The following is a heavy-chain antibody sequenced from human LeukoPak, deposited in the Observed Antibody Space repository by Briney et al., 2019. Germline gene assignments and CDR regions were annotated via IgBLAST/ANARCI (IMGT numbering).Heavy chain of an antibody. CDR1: GLTFRSYW. CDR3: AKIEGSSWNLRDYYYYMDV. Sequence: GGSLRLSCVVSGLTFRSYWMTWVRQPPGKGPEWLANIKYDGSEKYYVDSVEGRFTISRDNAKNSLFLEMNSLRADDTAVYYCAKIEGSSWNLRDYYYYMDVWGKGTTVTVSS. D-gene: IGHD1-1*01. CDR2: IKYDGSEK. V-gene: IGHV3-7*01. J-gene: IGHJ6*03.